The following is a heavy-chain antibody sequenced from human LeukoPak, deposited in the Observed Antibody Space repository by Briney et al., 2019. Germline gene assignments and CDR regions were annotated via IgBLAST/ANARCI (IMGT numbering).Heavy chain of an antibody. Sequence: EASVKVSCKASGYTFTRYDINWVRQAPGQGLEWLGWMNPNNGNTGYAQKFQGRVTMTRSTSIDTAYMELNTLTSDDTAAYYCARGYHGSEYNWFDPWGQGTLVTVSS. CDR3: ARGYHGSEYNWFDP. V-gene: IGHV1-8*01. CDR2: MNPNNGNT. J-gene: IGHJ5*02. D-gene: IGHD3-10*01. CDR1: GYTFTRYD.